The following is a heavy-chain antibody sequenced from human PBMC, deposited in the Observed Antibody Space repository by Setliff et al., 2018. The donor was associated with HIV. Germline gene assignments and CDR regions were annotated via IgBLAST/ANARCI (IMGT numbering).Heavy chain of an antibody. CDR2: VHHTGYL. D-gene: IGHD2-2*01. V-gene: IGHV4-34*01. CDR1: GGPLTDHY. Sequence: PSETLSLTCAVHGGPLTDHYWNWIRQSPGKGLEWIAEVHHTGYLNYNPSLKSRVTISRDPSTKQFSLKMTSMTAADTAVYYCVTSSSWSSRLNFWGPGMLVTVSS. CDR3: VTSSSWSSRLNF. J-gene: IGHJ4*02.